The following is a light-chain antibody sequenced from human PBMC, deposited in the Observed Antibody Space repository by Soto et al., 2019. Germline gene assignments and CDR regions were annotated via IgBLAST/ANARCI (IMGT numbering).Light chain of an antibody. J-gene: IGKJ1*01. CDR3: QQYNDWRRT. CDR1: QGVSNN. CDR2: GAS. Sequence: EMVMTQSPATLSVSPGERAALSCRASQGVSNNLAGYQQKPGQAPRLLIYGASTRATGIPVRFSGSGSGTDFTLTITSLQSEDFAVYYCQQYNDWRRTFGQGTKVEIK. V-gene: IGKV3-15*01.